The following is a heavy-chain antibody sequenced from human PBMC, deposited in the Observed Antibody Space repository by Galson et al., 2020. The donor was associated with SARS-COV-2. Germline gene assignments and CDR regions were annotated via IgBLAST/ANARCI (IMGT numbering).Heavy chain of an antibody. CDR2: ISAYNDNT. Sequence: ASVKVSCKASGYTFTSHGISWVRQAPGQGLEWMGWISAYNDNTNSAQKLQGRVTMTTDTSTNTAYMELRSLRSDDTAVYYCARAIRPYYDILTGFHYGMDVWGQGTTVTVSS. J-gene: IGHJ6*02. D-gene: IGHD3-9*01. V-gene: IGHV1-18*04. CDR1: GYTFTSHG. CDR3: ARAIRPYYDILTGFHYGMDV.